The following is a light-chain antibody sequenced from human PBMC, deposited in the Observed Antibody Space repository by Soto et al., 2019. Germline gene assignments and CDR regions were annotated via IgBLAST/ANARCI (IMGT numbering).Light chain of an antibody. CDR3: QQRSNWPRVIT. J-gene: IGKJ5*01. Sequence: EIVLTQSPATLSLSPGERATLSCRASQSVSSYLAWYQQKPGQAPRLLIYDASNRATGIPARFSGSGSGTDFTLTISSLEPEDFAVYYYQQRSNWPRVITFGQGTRLEIK. CDR1: QSVSSY. CDR2: DAS. V-gene: IGKV3-11*01.